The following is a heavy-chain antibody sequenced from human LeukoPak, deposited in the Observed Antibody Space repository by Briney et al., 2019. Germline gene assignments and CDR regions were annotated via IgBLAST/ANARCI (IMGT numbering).Heavy chain of an antibody. CDR1: GYTFTGYY. CDR3: ARDLPRYCSSTSCPNWFDP. CDR2: INPNSGGT. V-gene: IGHV1-2*02. Sequence: ASVKVPCKASGYTFTGYYMHWVRQAPGQGLEWMGWINPNSGGTNYAQKFQGRVTMTRDTSISTAYMELSRLRSDDTAVYYCARDLPRYCSSTSCPNWFDPWGQGTLVTVSS. J-gene: IGHJ5*02. D-gene: IGHD2-2*01.